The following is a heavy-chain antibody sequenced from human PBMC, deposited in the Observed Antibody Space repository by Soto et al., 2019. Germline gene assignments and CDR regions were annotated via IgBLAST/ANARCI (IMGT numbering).Heavy chain of an antibody. CDR2: ISYDGSNK. J-gene: IGHJ4*02. D-gene: IGHD6-19*01. Sequence: PGGSLRLSCAASGFTFSSYGMHWVRQAPGKGLEWVAVISYDGSNKYYAEYVKGRFTITRDNSKNTLYLQMNSLRAEDTAVYYCAIYSSGWYPLDYWGQGT. CDR1: GFTFSSYG. CDR3: AIYSSGWYPLDY. V-gene: IGHV3-30*03.